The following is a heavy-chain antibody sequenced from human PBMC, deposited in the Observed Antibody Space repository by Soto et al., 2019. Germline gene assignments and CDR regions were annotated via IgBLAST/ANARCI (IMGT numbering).Heavy chain of an antibody. D-gene: IGHD2-15*01. CDR2: IDGSGTA. J-gene: IGHJ4*02. CDR1: GFTFSSYA. Sequence: GSLRLSCAASGFTFSSYAMTWVRQTPGKGLEWVSNIDGSGTAYYTDAVKGRFTISRDNSKNTLYLQMNSLRAEDTAVYYCAKERIVVVVAATRLDYWGQGTLVTVSS. V-gene: IGHV3-23*01. CDR3: AKERIVVVVAATRLDY.